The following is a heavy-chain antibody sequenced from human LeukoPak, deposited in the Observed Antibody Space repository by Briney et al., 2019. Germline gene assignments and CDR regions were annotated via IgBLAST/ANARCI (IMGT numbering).Heavy chain of an antibody. V-gene: IGHV3-74*01. CDR3: ARDGLVQYFDY. Sequence: GGSLRLSCAASGFTFSSYWMHWVRQAPGKGLVWVSRINSDGSSTSYADSVKGRFTISRDNSKNTLYLQMNSLRAEDTAVYYCARDGLVQYFDYWGQGTLVTVSS. J-gene: IGHJ4*02. CDR2: INSDGSST. CDR1: GFTFSSYW. D-gene: IGHD3-3*01.